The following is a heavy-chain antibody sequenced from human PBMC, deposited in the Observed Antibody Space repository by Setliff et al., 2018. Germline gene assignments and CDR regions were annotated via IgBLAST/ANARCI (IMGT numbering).Heavy chain of an antibody. Sequence: PSETLSLTCAVYGESLRGYYWTWIRQSPGKGPEWIGEINHDGGSNYNPSLKSRVTMSIDMSEKQFSLKLRSVTVADTAVYYCARGQDYYDPSGYYKLGYWGPGTLVTVSS. CDR3: ARGQDYYDPSGYYKLGY. J-gene: IGHJ4*02. CDR1: GESLRGYY. D-gene: IGHD3-22*01. V-gene: IGHV4-34*01. CDR2: INHDGGS.